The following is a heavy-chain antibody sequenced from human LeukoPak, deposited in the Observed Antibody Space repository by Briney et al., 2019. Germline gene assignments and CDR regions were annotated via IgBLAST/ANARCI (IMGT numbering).Heavy chain of an antibody. Sequence: GGSLRLSCAASGFTFSSYEMNWVRQAPGKGLEWVLYISSSGSTIYYADSVKGRFTISRDNAKNSLYVQMNSLRAEDTAVYYCARGVPGYCSGTSCYKDYYYMDVWGKGTTVTVSS. CDR1: GFTFSSYE. V-gene: IGHV3-48*03. CDR2: ISSSGSTI. J-gene: IGHJ6*03. D-gene: IGHD2-2*02. CDR3: ARGVPGYCSGTSCYKDYYYMDV.